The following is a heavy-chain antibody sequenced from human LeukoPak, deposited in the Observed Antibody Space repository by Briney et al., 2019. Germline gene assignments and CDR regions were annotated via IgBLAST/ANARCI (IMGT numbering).Heavy chain of an antibody. CDR2: ISAYNGNT. V-gene: IGHV1-18*01. CDR3: ARGENHYYGSGSYPDY. D-gene: IGHD3-10*01. CDR1: GYTFTSYG. J-gene: IGHJ4*02. Sequence: ASVTVSCKASGYTFTSYGISWVRQAPGQGLEWMGWISAYNGNTNYAQKLQGRVTMTTDTSTSTAYMELRSLRSDDTAVYYCARGENHYYGSGSYPDYWGQGTLVTVSS.